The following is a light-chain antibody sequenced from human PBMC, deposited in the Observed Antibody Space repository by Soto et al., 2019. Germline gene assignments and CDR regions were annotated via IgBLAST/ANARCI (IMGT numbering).Light chain of an antibody. Sequence: EIVLTQSPGTLSLSPGERATLSCRASQSFTSTSLAWYQQKPGQAPRLLISGASRRAAGIPDRFSGSGSGRDFSLTISRLESEDMAVYYCQQYDSSPRTFGQGTRVEIK. V-gene: IGKV3-20*01. CDR1: QSFTSTS. J-gene: IGKJ1*01. CDR2: GAS. CDR3: QQYDSSPRT.